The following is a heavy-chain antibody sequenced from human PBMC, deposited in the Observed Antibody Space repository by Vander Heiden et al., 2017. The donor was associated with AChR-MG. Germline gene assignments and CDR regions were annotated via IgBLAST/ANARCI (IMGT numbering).Heavy chain of an antibody. V-gene: IGHV2-5*02. CDR3: AHRQTLNNDWNFGYFDY. J-gene: IGHJ4*02. CDR1: GFSLSTHGVG. CDR2: IYWDDDK. D-gene: IGHD1-7*01. Sequence: QITLEESDPTLVNPTQTLTLTCTFSGFSLSTHGVGVGWIRQPPGKALEWLALIYWDDDKRYNPSLRSRLTIAKDTSKNQAVLTMVNVDIVDTATYYCAHRQTLNNDWNFGYFDYWGQGILVTVSS.